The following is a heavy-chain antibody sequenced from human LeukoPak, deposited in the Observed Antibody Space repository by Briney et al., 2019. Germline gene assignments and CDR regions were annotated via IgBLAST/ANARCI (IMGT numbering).Heavy chain of an antibody. V-gene: IGHV4-39*01. CDR3: ARGGSYPNDPFDI. Sequence: SETLSLTCSVSGASTSTNSYFWGWVRQPPGEGLEWIGNIYYSGRTYYSPSLKSRVTMSLDTSKNQFSLKLSSVTAADTAVYYCARGGSYPNDPFDIWGQGTMVTV. D-gene: IGHD1-26*01. CDR1: GASTSTNSYF. CDR2: IYYSGRT. J-gene: IGHJ3*02.